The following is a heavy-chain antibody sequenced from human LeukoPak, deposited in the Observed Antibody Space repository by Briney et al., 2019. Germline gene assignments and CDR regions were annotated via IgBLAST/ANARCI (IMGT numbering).Heavy chain of an antibody. V-gene: IGHV3-48*03. J-gene: IGHJ4*02. CDR3: AKRGVVIRVFLVGFHKEAYYFDS. CDR1: GFTFSSYE. D-gene: IGHD3-10*01. CDR2: ISNSGSTI. Sequence: SGGSLRLSCAASGFTFSSYEMNWVRQAPGKGLEWDSYISNSGSTIYYADSVKGRFTISRDNAKNSLYLQMNSLRAEDTAVYFCAKRGVVIRVFLVGFHKEAYYFDSWGQGALLTVSS.